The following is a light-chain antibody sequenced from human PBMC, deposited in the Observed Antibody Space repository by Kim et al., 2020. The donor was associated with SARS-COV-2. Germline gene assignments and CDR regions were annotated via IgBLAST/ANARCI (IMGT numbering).Light chain of an antibody. Sequence: DIQMTQSPSTLSASVGDRVTITCRASQSVNTWLAWYQQKSGKAPKLLIYMASSLESGVPSRFSGSGSGTEFTLTINSLQPDDFATYYCQQYDIYWTFGQGTKVDIK. CDR2: MAS. CDR3: QQYDIYWT. J-gene: IGKJ1*01. V-gene: IGKV1-5*03. CDR1: QSVNTW.